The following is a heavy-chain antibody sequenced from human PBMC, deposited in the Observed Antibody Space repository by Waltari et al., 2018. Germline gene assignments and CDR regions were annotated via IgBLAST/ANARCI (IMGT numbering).Heavy chain of an antibody. D-gene: IGHD2-21*02. J-gene: IGHJ6*02. CDR2: MNSGGNM. Sequence: EVQLVESGGGLVQPGGSLRLSCAASGFTVKNNFMTWVRQAPGKGLEWVSAMNSGGNMYYADSVKGRFTFVRDNSKNTLHLYMDNLRAEDTAIYYCARDLGDSGGYYFYALDVWGQGTAVTVSS. V-gene: IGHV3-66*01. CDR1: GFTVKNNF. CDR3: ARDLGDSGGYYFYALDV.